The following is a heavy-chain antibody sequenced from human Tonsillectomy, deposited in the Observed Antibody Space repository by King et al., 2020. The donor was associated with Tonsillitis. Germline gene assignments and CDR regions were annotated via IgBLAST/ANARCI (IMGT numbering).Heavy chain of an antibody. V-gene: IGHV1-2*02. J-gene: IGHJ4*02. Sequence: VQLVESGAEVKKPGASVKVSCKASGYTFIGYYMNWVRQAPGQGLEWMGWINPNSGGTSYAQKFQGRVNMTRDTSISTAYMELSRLRSDDTAVYYCATTQSLDHWGQGTLVTVSS. CDR1: GYTFIGYY. CDR2: INPNSGGT. CDR3: ATTQSLDH.